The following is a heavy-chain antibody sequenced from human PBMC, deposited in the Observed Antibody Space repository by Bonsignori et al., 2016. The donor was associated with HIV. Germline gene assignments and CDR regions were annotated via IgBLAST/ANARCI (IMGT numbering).Heavy chain of an antibody. J-gene: IGHJ6*03. CDR3: ARDATPTGTSNYFYYYMDV. Sequence: WIRQPPGKGLEWVAFISHDGNNKYYTDSVKGRFTISRDSSKHALYLQMNSLRVDDTAVYYCARDATPTGTSNYFYYYMDVWGKGTTVTVSS. V-gene: IGHV3-30*03. CDR2: ISHDGNNK. D-gene: IGHD2-8*02.